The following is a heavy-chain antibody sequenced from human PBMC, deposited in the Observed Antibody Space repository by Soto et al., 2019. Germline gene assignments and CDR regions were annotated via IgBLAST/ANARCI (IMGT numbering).Heavy chain of an antibody. CDR2: INHSGST. V-gene: IGHV4-34*01. Sequence: PSETLSLTCAVYGGSFSGYYWSWIRQPPGKGLEWIGEINHSGSTNYNPSLKSRVTISVDTSKNQFSLKLSSVTAADTAVYYCVRAEDDYLSLDYWGQGTLVTVSS. CDR3: VRAEDDYLSLDY. D-gene: IGHD4-17*01. CDR1: GGSFSGYY. J-gene: IGHJ4*02.